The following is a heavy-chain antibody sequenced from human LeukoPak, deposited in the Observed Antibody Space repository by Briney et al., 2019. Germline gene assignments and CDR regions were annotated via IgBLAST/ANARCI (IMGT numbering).Heavy chain of an antibody. CDR3: AKDHYDILTGYYNVGDY. D-gene: IGHD3-9*01. CDR1: GFTFSSYG. J-gene: IGHJ4*02. CDR2: IRYDGSNK. Sequence: GGSLRLSFAASGFTFSSYGMHWVRQAPGKGLEWVAFIRYDGSNKYYADSVKGRFTISRDNSKNTLYLQMNSLRAEDTAVYYCAKDHYDILTGYYNVGDYWGQGTLVTVSS. V-gene: IGHV3-30*02.